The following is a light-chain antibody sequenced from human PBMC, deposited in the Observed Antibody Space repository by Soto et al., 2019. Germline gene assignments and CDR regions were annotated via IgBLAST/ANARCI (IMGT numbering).Light chain of an antibody. J-gene: IGLJ2*01. Sequence: QSALTQPPSASGSPGQSVTISCTGTSSDVGGYNYVSWYQQHPGKAPKLMIYEISKRPSGVPDRFSGSKSGNTASLTVSGLQAEDEADYYCSSYAGSNIVVFGVGTQLT. CDR3: SSYAGSNIVV. CDR1: SSDVGGYNY. CDR2: EIS. V-gene: IGLV2-8*01.